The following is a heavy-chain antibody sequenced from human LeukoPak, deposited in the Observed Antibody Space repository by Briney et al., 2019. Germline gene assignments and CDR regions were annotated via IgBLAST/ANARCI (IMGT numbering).Heavy chain of an antibody. CDR2: ISGSAGGSA. CDR3: AKGAWLDD. CDR1: GFSFSTYD. Sequence: GGSLRLSCAASGFSFSTYDMSWVRQAPGKGLECVSYISGSAGGSAYYADAVKGRFTISRDNSKSTLYLQTSSLRAEDTAFYYCAKGAWLDDWGQGALVTVSS. J-gene: IGHJ4*02. V-gene: IGHV3-23*01.